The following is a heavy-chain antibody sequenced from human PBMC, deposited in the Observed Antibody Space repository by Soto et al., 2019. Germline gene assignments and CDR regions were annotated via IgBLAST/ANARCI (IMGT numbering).Heavy chain of an antibody. D-gene: IGHD6-13*01. CDR1: GFTFSSYA. CDR3: AKQGQLGYWYFDL. V-gene: IGHV3-23*01. CDR2: ISGSGGST. J-gene: IGHJ2*01. Sequence: EVQLLESGGGLVQPGGSLRLSCAASGFTFSSYAMSWVRQAPGKGLEWVSAISGSGGSTYYADSVKGRFTISRDNSKNARYLKMNSPRAEDTAVYYCAKQGQLGYWYFDLWGRGTLVTVSS.